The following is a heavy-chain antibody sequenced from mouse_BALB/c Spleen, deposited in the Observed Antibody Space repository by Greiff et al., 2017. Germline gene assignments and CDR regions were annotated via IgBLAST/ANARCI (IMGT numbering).Heavy chain of an antibody. V-gene: IGHV5-6*01. D-gene: IGHD2-1*01. J-gene: IGHJ3*01. CDR2: ISSGGSYT. CDR3: ARHDGGNPFAY. CDR1: GFTFSSYG. Sequence: EVQGVESGGDLVKPGGSLKLSCAASGFTFSSYGMSWVRQTPDKRLEWVATISSGGSYTYYPDSVKGRFTISRDNAKNTLYLQMSSLKSEDTAMYYCARHDGGNPFAYWGQGTLVTVSA.